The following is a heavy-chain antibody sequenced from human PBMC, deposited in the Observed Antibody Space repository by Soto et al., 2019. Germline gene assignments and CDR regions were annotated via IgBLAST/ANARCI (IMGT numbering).Heavy chain of an antibody. Sequence: GESLKISCAASGFTFSNYNINWVRQAPGKGLEWISSISISNFIYYADSVKGRFTISRDNAKNSLYLQMNSLRVEDTAVYYCATPMALPGSDYWGQGALV. D-gene: IGHD3-10*01. V-gene: IGHV3-21*01. J-gene: IGHJ4*02. CDR3: ATPMALPGSDY. CDR2: ISISNFI. CDR1: GFTFSNYN.